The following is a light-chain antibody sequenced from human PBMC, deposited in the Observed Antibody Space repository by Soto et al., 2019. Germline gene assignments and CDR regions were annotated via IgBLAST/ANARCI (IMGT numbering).Light chain of an antibody. CDR2: GAS. CDR1: QSVSSSY. V-gene: IGKV3D-7*01. CDR3: QQYNSYSPLT. J-gene: IGKJ4*01. Sequence: PGERVTLSCRASQSVSSSYLIWSQHKPGQAPRLLIYGASTGATSIPARFSGSGSGTDFTLTISSLQPDDFATYYCQQYNSYSPLTFGGGTKVDIK.